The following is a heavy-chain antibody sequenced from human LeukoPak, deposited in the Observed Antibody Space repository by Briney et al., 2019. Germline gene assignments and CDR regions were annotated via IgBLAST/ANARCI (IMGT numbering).Heavy chain of an antibody. J-gene: IGHJ4*02. D-gene: IGHD1-26*01. CDR2: IYYSGST. CDR1: GGSISSYY. V-gene: IGHV4-59*01. Sequence: SETLSLTCTVSGGSISSYYWSWIRQPPGRGLEWIGYIYYSGSTNYNPSLKSRVTISVDTSKNQFSLKLSSVTAADTAVYYCARGVGATNYWGQGTLVTVSS. CDR3: ARGVGATNY.